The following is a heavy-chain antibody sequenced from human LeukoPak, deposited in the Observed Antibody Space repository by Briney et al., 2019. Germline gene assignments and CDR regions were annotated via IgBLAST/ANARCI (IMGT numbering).Heavy chain of an antibody. J-gene: IGHJ4*02. CDR1: GFTFSSYS. V-gene: IGHV3-48*04. CDR3: ARGPAVAGPYYFDY. CDR2: ISSSSSTI. D-gene: IGHD6-19*01. Sequence: GGSLRLSRAASGFTFSSYSMNWVRQAPGKGLEWVSYISSSSSTIYYADSVKGRFTISRDNAKNSLYLQMNSLRAEDTAVYYCARGPAVAGPYYFDYWGQGTLVTVSS.